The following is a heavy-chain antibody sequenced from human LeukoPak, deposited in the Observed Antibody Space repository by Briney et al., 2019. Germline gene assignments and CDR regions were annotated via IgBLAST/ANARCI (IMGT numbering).Heavy chain of an antibody. CDR1: GYTLTELS. CDR2: FDPEDGET. Sequence: GASVKVSCKVSGYTLTELSMHWARQAPGKGLEWMGGFDPEDGETIYAQKFQGRVTMTEDTSSDTGYMELSSLRSEDAAVYYCATDQRGAGLGFVYGSGSFNGLDVWGQGTTVTVSS. J-gene: IGHJ6*02. CDR3: ATDQRGAGLGFVYGSGSFNGLDV. V-gene: IGHV1-24*01. D-gene: IGHD3-10*01.